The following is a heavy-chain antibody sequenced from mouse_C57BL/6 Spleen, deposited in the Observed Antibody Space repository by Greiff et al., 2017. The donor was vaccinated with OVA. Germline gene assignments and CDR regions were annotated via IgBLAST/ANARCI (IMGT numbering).Heavy chain of an antibody. J-gene: IGHJ4*01. V-gene: IGHV1-82*01. CDR2: IYPGDGDT. CDR3: ARSASGAMDY. CDR1: GYAFSSSW. Sequence: VQLQQSGPELVKPGASVKISCKASGYAFSSSWMNWVKQRPGKGLEWIGRIYPGDGDTNYNGKFKGKATLTADKSSSTAYMQLSSLTSEDSAVYCCARSASGAMDYWGQGTSVTVSS. D-gene: IGHD6-1*01.